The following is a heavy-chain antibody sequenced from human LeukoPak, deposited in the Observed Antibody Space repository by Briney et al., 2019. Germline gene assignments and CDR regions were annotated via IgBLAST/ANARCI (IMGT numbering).Heavy chain of an antibody. D-gene: IGHD1-14*01. J-gene: IGHJ6*02. CDR1: GGSISSSVYY. V-gene: IGHV4-39*01. CDR2: IYYSGST. CDR3: ARLPEHYGVDV. Sequence: KPSETLSLTCTVSGGSISSSVYYWGWIRQPPGKGLEWIGSIYYSGSTHYNPSLTSRVTISVDTSKNQFSLNLSSVTAADTAVYYCARLPEHYGVDVWGQGTTVTVSS.